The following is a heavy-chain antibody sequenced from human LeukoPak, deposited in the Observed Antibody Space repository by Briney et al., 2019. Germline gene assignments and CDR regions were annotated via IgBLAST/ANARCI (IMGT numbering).Heavy chain of an antibody. J-gene: IGHJ6*03. CDR2: MNPNSGNT. V-gene: IGHV1-8*01. CDR3: ARGHRGVTQTYYYYMDV. CDR1: GYTFTSHD. Sequence: ASVKVSCKASGYTFTSHDINWVRQATGQGLEWMGWMNPNSGNTGYAQKFQGRVTMTRNTSISTAYMELSSLRSEDTAVYYCARGHRGVTQTYYYYMDVWGKGTTVTVSS. D-gene: IGHD4-23*01.